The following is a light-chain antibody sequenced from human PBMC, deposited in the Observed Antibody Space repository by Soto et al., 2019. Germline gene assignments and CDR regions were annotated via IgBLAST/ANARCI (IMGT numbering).Light chain of an antibody. J-gene: IGKJ5*01. CDR1: QSVSNN. Sequence: EIVLTQSPVTLSLSPGERATLSCRASQSVSNNYLAWYQQKPGQAPRRLIYGASSRATGIPDRFSGSGSGTEFTLTISSLQSEDFAVYYCQQYNDWPPITFGQGTRLEIK. CDR2: GAS. CDR3: QQYNDWPPIT. V-gene: IGKV3D-15*01.